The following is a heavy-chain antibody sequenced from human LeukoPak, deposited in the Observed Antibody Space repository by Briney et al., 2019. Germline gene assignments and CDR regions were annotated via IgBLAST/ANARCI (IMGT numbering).Heavy chain of an antibody. CDR3: ARTPSIAVAGYFDY. J-gene: IGHJ4*02. CDR1: GGTFSSYA. D-gene: IGHD6-19*01. Sequence: SVKVSCKASGGTFSSYAISWVRQAPGQGLEWMGGIIPIFGTANYAQKFQGRVTITADESTSTAYMELSSLRSEDTAVYYCARTPSIAVAGYFDYWGQGTLVTVSS. CDR2: IIPIFGTA. V-gene: IGHV1-69*13.